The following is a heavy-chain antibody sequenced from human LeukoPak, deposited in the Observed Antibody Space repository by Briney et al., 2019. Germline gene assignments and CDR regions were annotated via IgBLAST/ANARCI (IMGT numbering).Heavy chain of an antibody. J-gene: IGHJ4*02. Sequence: PGGSLRLSCAASGFTFSSYSMNWVRQAPGKGLEWVSSISSSSSYIYYADSVKGRFTISRDNSENTVYLHMSSLRAGDTAVYFCAKDDAWLQFNDWGQGTLVTVSS. CDR1: GFTFSSYS. CDR2: ISSSSSYI. CDR3: AKDDAWLQFND. V-gene: IGHV3-21*04. D-gene: IGHD5-24*01.